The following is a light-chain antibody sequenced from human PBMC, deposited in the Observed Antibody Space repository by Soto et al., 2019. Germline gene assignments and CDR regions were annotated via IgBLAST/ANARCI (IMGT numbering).Light chain of an antibody. V-gene: IGKV1-9*01. CDR3: QQSYSTPWT. J-gene: IGKJ1*01. CDR1: QALSNY. Sequence: DIQLTQSPSVLSASVGDTVTITCRASQALSNYLAWYQQKPGKAPDLLIYSASTLQSGVPSRFSGSGSGTEFTLTISRLQPEDFATYYCQQSYSTPWTFGQGTKVEIK. CDR2: SAS.